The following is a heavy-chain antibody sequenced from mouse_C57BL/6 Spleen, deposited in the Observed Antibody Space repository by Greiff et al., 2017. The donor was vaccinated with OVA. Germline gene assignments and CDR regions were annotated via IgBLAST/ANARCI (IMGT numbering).Heavy chain of an antibody. CDR3: ARGDYSNFYAMDY. Sequence: VQLQQPGAELVKPGASVKLSCKASGYTFTSYWMQWVKQRPGQGLEWIGEIDPSDSYTNYNQKFKGKATLTVDTSSSTAYMQLSSLTSEDSAVYYCARGDYSNFYAMDYWGQGTSVTVS. V-gene: IGHV1-50*01. CDR1: GYTFTSYW. CDR2: IDPSDSYT. J-gene: IGHJ4*01. D-gene: IGHD2-5*01.